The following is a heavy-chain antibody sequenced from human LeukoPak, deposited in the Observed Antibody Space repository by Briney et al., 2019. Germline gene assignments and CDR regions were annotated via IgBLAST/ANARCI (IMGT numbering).Heavy chain of an antibody. D-gene: IGHD2-2*01. CDR1: GGSISHYY. Sequence: SETLSLTCTVSGGSISHYYWSWIRQPPGKGLEWIGYIYYSGSANYNPSLKSRVTMSVDTSKNQFSLKLSSVTAADTAVYYCTRLTVPLRFDPWGQGTLVTVSS. CDR3: TRLTVPLRFDP. CDR2: IYYSGSA. V-gene: IGHV4-59*01. J-gene: IGHJ5*02.